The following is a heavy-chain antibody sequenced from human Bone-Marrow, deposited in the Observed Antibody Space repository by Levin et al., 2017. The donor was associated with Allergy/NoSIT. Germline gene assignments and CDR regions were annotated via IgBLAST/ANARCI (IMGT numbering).Heavy chain of an antibody. CDR1: GFTFNSYA. Sequence: PGGSLRLSCAASGFTFNSYAIHWVRQAPGKGLECVGVISYDGNDKHYGDSVKGRFTISRDNSKNTLYLQMNSLRPEDTAVYYCARDGKDGYNDLDYWGQGTLVTVSS. CDR2: ISYDGNDK. D-gene: IGHD5-24*01. V-gene: IGHV3-30-3*01. J-gene: IGHJ4*02. CDR3: ARDGKDGYNDLDY.